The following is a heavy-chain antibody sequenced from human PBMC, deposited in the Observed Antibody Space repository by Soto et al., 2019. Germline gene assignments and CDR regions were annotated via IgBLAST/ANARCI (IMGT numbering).Heavy chain of an antibody. CDR2: IFYSGGT. Sequence: QLQLQESGPELVKPSETLSLTCNVSGGSISSSGYYWGWIRQPPGKGLEWIGNIFYSGGTYYHPSLHSRPPISVDMSKHHFSLALSSVTAADTSVYYCASPGGARSWSPFDAGGQGILVTVSS. CDR3: ASPGGARSWSPFDA. V-gene: IGHV4-39*02. J-gene: IGHJ4*02. D-gene: IGHD3-10*01. CDR1: GGSISSSGYY.